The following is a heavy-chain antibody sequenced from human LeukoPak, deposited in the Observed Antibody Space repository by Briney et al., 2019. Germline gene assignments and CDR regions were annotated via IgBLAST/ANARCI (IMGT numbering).Heavy chain of an antibody. D-gene: IGHD6-19*01. CDR2: ISSSSSYI. CDR1: GFTFSSYS. V-gene: IGHV3-21*01. Sequence: GGSLRLSCAASGFTFSSYSMNWVRQAPGKGLECVSSISSSSSYIYYADSVKGRFTISRDNAKNSLYLQMNSLRAEDTAVYYCARLFSIAVAGRDYWGQGTLVTVSS. CDR3: ARLFSIAVAGRDY. J-gene: IGHJ4*02.